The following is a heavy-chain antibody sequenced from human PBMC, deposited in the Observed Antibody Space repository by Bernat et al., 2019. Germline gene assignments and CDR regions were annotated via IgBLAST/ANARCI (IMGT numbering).Heavy chain of an antibody. D-gene: IGHD3-10*01. CDR1: GFSFSNAW. Sequence: EVRLVESGGGLVKPGGSLRLSCAASGFSFSNAWMSWVRQAPGKGLEWVGRIKTKTDGGTTDYAAPVKGRFTISRDDSKNTVYLQMNSLKTEDTAVYYCTTGSSMVQGVIPSRYMDVWGKGTTVTVSS. J-gene: IGHJ6*03. V-gene: IGHV3-15*01. CDR2: IKTKTDGGTT. CDR3: TTGSSMVQGVIPSRYMDV.